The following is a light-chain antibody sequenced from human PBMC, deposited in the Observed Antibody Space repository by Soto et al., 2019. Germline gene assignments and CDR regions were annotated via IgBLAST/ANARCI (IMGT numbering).Light chain of an antibody. CDR2: AAT. V-gene: IGKV1-39*01. J-gene: IGKJ4*01. CDR3: QQSYSTPVLT. Sequence: DIQMTQSPSSLSASVGDRVTLTCRASQSISRYLNWYQQQPGKAPKLLIYAATTLQSGVPSRFSGSGSGADYSLTISSLQPEDFVTYYCQQSYSTPVLTFGGGTTVEIK. CDR1: QSISRY.